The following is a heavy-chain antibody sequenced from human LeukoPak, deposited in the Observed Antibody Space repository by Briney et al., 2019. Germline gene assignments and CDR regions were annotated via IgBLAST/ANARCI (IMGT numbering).Heavy chain of an antibody. J-gene: IGHJ5*02. CDR1: GYSISSGYY. CDR2: IFQRGYS. Sequence: SETLSLTCAVSGYSISSGYYWGWIRQPPGKGLQWIGSIFQRGYSYYDPSLKSRVTISVDTSRNQFSLKLSSVTAADTAVYYCAGDKETTGNGRPNSFDHWGQGTLVTVSS. CDR3: AGDKETTGNGRPNSFDH. V-gene: IGHV4-38-2*01. D-gene: IGHD1-1*01.